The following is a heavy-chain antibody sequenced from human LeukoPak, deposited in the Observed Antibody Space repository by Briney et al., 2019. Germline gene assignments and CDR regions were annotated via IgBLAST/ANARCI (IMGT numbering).Heavy chain of an antibody. J-gene: IGHJ3*02. CDR3: ARDRGLTTSDAFDI. D-gene: IGHD4-17*01. Sequence: GGSLRLSCAASGFTFSSYSMNWVRQAPGKGLEWVSYISSSSSTIYYADSVKGRFTISRDNAKNSLYLQMNSLRAEDMAVYYCARDRGLTTSDAFDIWGQGTMVTVSS. CDR2: ISSSSSTI. CDR1: GFTFSSYS. V-gene: IGHV3-48*04.